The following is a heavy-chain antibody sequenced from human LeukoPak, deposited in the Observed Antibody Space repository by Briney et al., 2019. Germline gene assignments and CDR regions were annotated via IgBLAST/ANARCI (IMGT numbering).Heavy chain of an antibody. CDR2: IYYSGST. J-gene: IGHJ6*03. D-gene: IGHD2-2*01. Sequence: PSETLSLTCTVSGGSISSYYWSWIRQPPGKGLEWIGYIYYSGSTNYNPSLKSRVTISVDTSKNQFSLKLSSVTAADTAVYYCARSSSCSSTSCRPTYYYYYMDVWGKGTTVTVSS. CDR1: GGSISSYY. CDR3: ARSSSCSSTSCRPTYYYYYMDV. V-gene: IGHV4-59*01.